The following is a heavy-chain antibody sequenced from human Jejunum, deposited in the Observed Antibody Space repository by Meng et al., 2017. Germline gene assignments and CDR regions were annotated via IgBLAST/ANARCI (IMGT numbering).Heavy chain of an antibody. J-gene: IGHJ4*02. CDR1: GDSISSNNR. CDR3: ARDWGCRDGYCFSGLLEF. D-gene: IGHD2-15*01. Sequence: QVQLQESGPGLVRPSGTLTLTCSVSGDSISSNNRWTWVRQPPGRGLEWIGEIYHSGDTNYNPSLTRPVTISVDKSKNQFTLRLNSVTAADTAIYYCARDWGCRDGYCFSGLLEFWGQGILVTVSS. V-gene: IGHV4-4*02. CDR2: IYHSGDT.